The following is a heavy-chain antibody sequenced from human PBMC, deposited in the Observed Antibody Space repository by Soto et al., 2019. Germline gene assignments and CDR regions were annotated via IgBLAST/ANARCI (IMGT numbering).Heavy chain of an antibody. CDR3: ASAAVTGTAGLDF. V-gene: IGHV1-2*02. CDR1: GYTFSGFY. Sequence: ASVTVACKTSGYTFSGFYMRWARKAPRQGLGRVGGSNHNIGGKKSKEKFQSRVTRTRDTTISTAYMELITLTSDDTAVYYCASAAVTGTAGLDFWGQGTQVTVSS. D-gene: IGHD6-19*01. J-gene: IGHJ4*02. CDR2: SNHNIGGK.